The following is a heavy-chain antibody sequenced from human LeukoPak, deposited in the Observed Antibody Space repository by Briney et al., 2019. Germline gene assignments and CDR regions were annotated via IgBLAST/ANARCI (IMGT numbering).Heavy chain of an antibody. Sequence: PGGSLRLSCAASGFTFSSYWMHWVRQAPGKGLVWVSRINSDGSSTDYADSVKDRFTISRDNAKNTLYLQMNNLRAEDTAVYHCASSWFHFDYWGQGTLVTVSS. J-gene: IGHJ4*02. CDR2: INSDGSST. CDR1: GFTFSSYW. D-gene: IGHD6-13*01. CDR3: ASSWFHFDY. V-gene: IGHV3-74*01.